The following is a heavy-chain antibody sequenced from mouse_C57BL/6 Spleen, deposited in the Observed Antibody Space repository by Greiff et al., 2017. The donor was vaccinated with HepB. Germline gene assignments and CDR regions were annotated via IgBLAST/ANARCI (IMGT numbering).Heavy chain of an antibody. V-gene: IGHV7-3*01. CDR1: GFTFTDYY. J-gene: IGHJ2*01. CDR3: ARFLRQRSYFDY. Sequence: EVMLVESGGGLVQPGGSLSLSCAASGFTFTDYYMSWVRQPPGKALEWLGFISNKANGYTTDDSSSVKGRFTISRDNSQSILYLQMNALRAEDSATYYCARFLRQRSYFDYWGQGTTLTVSS. CDR2: ISNKANGYTT. D-gene: IGHD1-1*01.